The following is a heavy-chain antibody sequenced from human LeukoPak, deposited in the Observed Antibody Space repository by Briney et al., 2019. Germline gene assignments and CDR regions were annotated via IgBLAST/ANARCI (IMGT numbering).Heavy chain of an antibody. D-gene: IGHD3-3*01. CDR1: GFTFDDYA. J-gene: IGHJ6*03. CDR3: ARGGYYDFWSGYYYYYYMDV. Sequence: GGSLRLSCAASGFTFDDYAMHWVRQAPGKGLEWVSGISWNSGSIGYADSVKGRFTISRDNAKNSLYLQMNSLRAEDTALYYCARGGYYDFWSGYYYYYYMDVWGKGTTVTVSS. CDR2: ISWNSGSI. V-gene: IGHV3-9*01.